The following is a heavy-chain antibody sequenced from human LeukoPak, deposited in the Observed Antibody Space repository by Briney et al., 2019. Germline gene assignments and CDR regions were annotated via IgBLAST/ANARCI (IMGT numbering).Heavy chain of an antibody. J-gene: IGHJ4*02. D-gene: IGHD1-26*01. CDR2: IWYDGSNK. CDR3: AKGSSSGTYYDY. V-gene: IGHV3-33*06. CDR1: GFTFSSYG. Sequence: GRSLRLSCAASGFTFSSYGMHWIRQAPGKGLEWVAVIWYDGSNKYYADSVKGRFTISRDNSKNTLYLQMNSLRVEDTAEYYCAKGSSSGTYYDYWGQGTLVTVSS.